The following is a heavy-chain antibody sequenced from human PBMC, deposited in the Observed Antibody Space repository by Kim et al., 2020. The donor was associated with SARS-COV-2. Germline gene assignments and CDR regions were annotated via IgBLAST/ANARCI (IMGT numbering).Heavy chain of an antibody. Sequence: YEYSVKRRFTISRDNAKNSLYLQMNSLRAEDTALYYCAKDIRAMVRGFDYWGQGTLVTVSS. D-gene: IGHD3-10*01. CDR3: AKDIRAMVRGFDY. J-gene: IGHJ4*02. V-gene: IGHV3-9*01.